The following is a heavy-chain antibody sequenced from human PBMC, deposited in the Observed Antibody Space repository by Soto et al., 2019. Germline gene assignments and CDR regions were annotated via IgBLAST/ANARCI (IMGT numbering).Heavy chain of an antibody. CDR2: IYHSGST. J-gene: IGHJ5*02. D-gene: IGHD3-10*01. Sequence: SETLSLTCAVSGGSISSSNWWSWVRQPPGKGLEWIGEIYHSGSTNYNPSLKSRVTISVDKSKNQFSLKLSSVTAADTAVYYCARDGSSGSYYTDWFDPWGQGTLVTVSS. CDR3: ARDGSSGSYYTDWFDP. CDR1: GGSISSSNW. V-gene: IGHV4-4*02.